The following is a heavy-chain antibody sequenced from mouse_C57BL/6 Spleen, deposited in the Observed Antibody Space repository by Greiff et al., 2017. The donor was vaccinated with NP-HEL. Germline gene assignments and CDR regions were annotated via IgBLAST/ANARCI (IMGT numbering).Heavy chain of an antibody. CDR1: GFTFSDYY. CDR2: ISNGGGST. V-gene: IGHV5-12*01. CDR3: ARFYSNYGYFDV. J-gene: IGHJ1*03. Sequence: EVQGVESGGGLVQPGGSLKLSCAASGFTFSDYYMYWVRQTPEKRLEWVAYISNGGGSTYYPDTVKGRFTISRDNAKNTLYLQMSRLKSEDTAMYYCARFYSNYGYFDVWGTGTTVTVSS. D-gene: IGHD2-5*01.